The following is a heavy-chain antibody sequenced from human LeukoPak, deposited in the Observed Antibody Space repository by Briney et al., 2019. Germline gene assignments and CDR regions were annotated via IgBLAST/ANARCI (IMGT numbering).Heavy chain of an antibody. V-gene: IGHV4-39*01. CDR2: IYYSGST. CDR3: ARRTTFRAPEYYYGMDV. D-gene: IGHD1-7*01. J-gene: IGHJ6*02. CDR1: GGSISSSSYY. Sequence: SETLSLTCTVSGGSISSSSYYWGWIRQPPGKGLEWIGSIYYSGSTYYNPSLKSRVTISVDTSKNQFSLKLSSVTAADTAVYYCARRTTFRAPEYYYGMDVWGQGTTVTVSS.